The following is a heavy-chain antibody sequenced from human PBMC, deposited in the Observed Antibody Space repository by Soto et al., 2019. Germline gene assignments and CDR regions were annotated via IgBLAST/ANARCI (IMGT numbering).Heavy chain of an antibody. Sequence: SLRLSCAASGFSFSSDSMGWVRQAPGKGLEWVSSISSSGSFKNYADSVKGRFTISRDNAKNSLYLLLSGLKDEDTAVYYCARDPPTGTTLDWADSWGQGTLVTVSS. CDR3: ARDPPTGTTLDWADS. V-gene: IGHV3-21*01. CDR1: GFSFSSDS. D-gene: IGHD1-7*01. CDR2: ISSSGSFK. J-gene: IGHJ4*02.